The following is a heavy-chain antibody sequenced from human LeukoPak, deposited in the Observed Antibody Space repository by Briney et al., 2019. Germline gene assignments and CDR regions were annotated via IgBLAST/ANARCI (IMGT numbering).Heavy chain of an antibody. CDR2: INHSGST. D-gene: IGHD4-17*01. CDR1: GGSFSGYY. Sequence: SETLSLTCAVYGGSFSGYYWSWIRQPPGKGLEWIGEINHSGSTNYSPSLKSRVTISVDTSKNQFSLKLSSVTAADTAVYYCAGRRGRYGEFDYWGQGTLVTVSS. J-gene: IGHJ4*02. V-gene: IGHV4-34*01. CDR3: AGRRGRYGEFDY.